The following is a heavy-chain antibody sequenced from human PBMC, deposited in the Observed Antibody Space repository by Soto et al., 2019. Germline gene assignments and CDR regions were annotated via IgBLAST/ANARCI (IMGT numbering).Heavy chain of an antibody. CDR2: INPNSGGT. J-gene: IGHJ3*02. CDR3: ARGYYDSSGPCDI. V-gene: IGHV1-2*04. Sequence: GASVKVSCKASGYTFTGYYMHWVRQAPGQGLEWMGWINPNSGGTNYAQKFQGWVTMTRDTSISTAYMELSRLRSDDTAVYYRARGYYDSSGPCDIWGQGTMVTVSS. D-gene: IGHD3-22*01. CDR1: GYTFTGYY.